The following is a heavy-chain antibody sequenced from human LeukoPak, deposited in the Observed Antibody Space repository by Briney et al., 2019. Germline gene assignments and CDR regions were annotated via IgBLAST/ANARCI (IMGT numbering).Heavy chain of an antibody. CDR2: INTDGSST. CDR3: ARDQMGPDY. J-gene: IGHJ4*02. CDR1: GFTFTTYW. Sequence: PGGSLRLSCTASGFTFTTYWMHWVRQAPGKGLVWVSRINTDGSSTSYADSVKGRFTISRDNAKNTLYLQMNSLRAENTAVYYCARDQMGPDYWGQGTLVSVSS. V-gene: IGHV3-74*01. D-gene: IGHD2-8*01.